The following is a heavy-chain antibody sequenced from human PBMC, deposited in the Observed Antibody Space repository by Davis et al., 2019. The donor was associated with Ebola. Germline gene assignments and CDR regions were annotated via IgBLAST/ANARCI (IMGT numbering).Heavy chain of an antibody. CDR1: GFRFSDYF. V-gene: IGHV3-11*04. CDR3: ARGYCSGGNCDQNNWFDP. J-gene: IGHJ5*02. D-gene: IGHD2-15*01. Sequence: GESLKISCAASGFRFSDYFMNWIRQAPGKGLEWVAWVSSSGDAIDYAESVKGRFTISRDNADNSLTLQMNSLRDEDTAVYYCARGYCSGGNCDQNNWFDPWGQGTLVTVSS. CDR2: VSSSGDAI.